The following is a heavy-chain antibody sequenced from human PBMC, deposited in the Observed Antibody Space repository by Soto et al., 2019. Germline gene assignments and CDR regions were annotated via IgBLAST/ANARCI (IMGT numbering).Heavy chain of an antibody. CDR1: HESIKSRLHQ. CDR2: IHYTGNI. Sequence: TLSVTCCVSHESIKSRLHQRCRIRHSPGKGLEWIGIIHYTGNIFYYPSLKSRVTLYLDTSQSHFSLHLGSVTAADTVVYCCTRLNTRKYIMYHWAPGTLLTVSS. J-gene: IGHJ5*02. V-gene: IGHV4-39*02. CDR3: TRLNTRKYIMYH. D-gene: IGHD3-16*01.